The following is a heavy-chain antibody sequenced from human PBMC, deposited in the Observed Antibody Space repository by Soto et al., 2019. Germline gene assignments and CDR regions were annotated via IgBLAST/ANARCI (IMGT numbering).Heavy chain of an antibody. CDR1: GGIFTRYD. D-gene: IGHD3-3*01. Sequence: QVQLVQSGAEVKTPGSSVKVSCKASGGIFTRYDIRWVRQAPGQGLEWMGEIIPIFGTANYAQKFQGRVTITADATTSTAYMELSSLRSEDTAMYYCAINEGRDFSTFDYWGQGTLVTVSS. V-gene: IGHV1-69*01. CDR2: IIPIFGTA. CDR3: AINEGRDFSTFDY. J-gene: IGHJ4*02.